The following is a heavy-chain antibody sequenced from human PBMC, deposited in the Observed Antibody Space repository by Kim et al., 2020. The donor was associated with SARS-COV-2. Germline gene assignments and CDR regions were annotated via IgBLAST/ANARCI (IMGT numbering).Heavy chain of an antibody. CDR3: AREPSTYFDY. J-gene: IGHJ4*02. Sequence: STSYADSVKGRFTISRDDSRNTVYLQMNSVRAEDTAVYFCAREPSTYFDYWGQGTLVTVSS. V-gene: IGHV3-53*01. CDR2: ST.